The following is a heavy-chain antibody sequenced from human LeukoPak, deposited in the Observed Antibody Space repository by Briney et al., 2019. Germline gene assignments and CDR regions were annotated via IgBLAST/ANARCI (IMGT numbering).Heavy chain of an antibody. V-gene: IGHV3-23*01. D-gene: IGHD1-26*01. J-gene: IGHJ4*02. Sequence: PGGSLRLSCVASGFTFRNYAMSWVRQAPGKGLEWVSGIGGSGSGTYYADSVKGRFTISRDNSKNTLDLQMDSLRAEDTAVYYCAKALGATSYFDYWGQGTLVTVSS. CDR1: GFTFRNYA. CDR3: AKALGATSYFDY. CDR2: IGGSGSGT.